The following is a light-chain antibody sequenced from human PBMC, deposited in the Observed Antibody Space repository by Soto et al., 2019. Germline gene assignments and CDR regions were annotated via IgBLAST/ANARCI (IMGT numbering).Light chain of an antibody. CDR3: SSYTNINTRAGV. J-gene: IGLJ7*01. CDR2: EVS. CDR1: SSDVGAYNY. V-gene: IGLV2-14*01. Sequence: QSALTQPASVSGSPGQSITFSCTGTSSDVGAYNYVSWYQQHPGKAPKLMMYEVSNRPSGVSNRFSGSKSGNTASLTISGLQAEDEADYYCSSYTNINTRAGVFGTGTQLTVL.